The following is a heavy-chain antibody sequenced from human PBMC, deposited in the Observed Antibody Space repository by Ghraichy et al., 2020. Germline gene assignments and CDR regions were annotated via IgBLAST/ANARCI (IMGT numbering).Heavy chain of an antibody. CDR3: ARGVINYGDCLFDW. D-gene: IGHD4-17*01. J-gene: IGHJ4*02. CDR1: GFSFSSYD. Sequence: GGSLRLSCVASGFSFSSYDMNWVRQAPGKGLEWVSYISGSRNDIFYAGSVKGRFTISRDNAKNSLYLQMDSLRAEDTAVYYCARGVINYGDCLFDWWGQGTLVSVSS. V-gene: IGHV3-48*03. CDR2: ISGSRNDI.